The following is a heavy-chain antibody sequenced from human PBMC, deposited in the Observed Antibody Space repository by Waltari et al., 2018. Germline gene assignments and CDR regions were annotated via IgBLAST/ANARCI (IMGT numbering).Heavy chain of an antibody. V-gene: IGHV3-23*01. CDR2: MTPDGGT. CDR3: AKWDF. CDR1: WFTFKNHA. J-gene: IGHJ4*02. Sequence: DVQLLESGGGFVQPGGSLTLSCLGSWFTFKNHALYWVRRAPGKGLEWVSRMTPDGGTYYADSVRGRFTISRDNSKNMMFLQMSSLRVDDTGIYFCAKWDFWGQGTVVTVSS.